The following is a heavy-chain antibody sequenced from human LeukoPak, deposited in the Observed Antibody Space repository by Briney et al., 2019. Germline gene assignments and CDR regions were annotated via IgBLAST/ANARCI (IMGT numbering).Heavy chain of an antibody. D-gene: IGHD3-22*01. J-gene: IGHJ4*02. Sequence: EGSLRLSCAASEFTFSSYEMNWVRQAPGKGLEWVSYISSSGRIISYADSVKGRFTISRDNAKTSLYLQMNSLRAEDTAVYYCASGDDDSSGYYYSFGYWGQGTLVTVSS. CDR2: ISSSGRII. CDR3: ASGDDDSSGYYYSFGY. V-gene: IGHV3-48*03. CDR1: EFTFSSYE.